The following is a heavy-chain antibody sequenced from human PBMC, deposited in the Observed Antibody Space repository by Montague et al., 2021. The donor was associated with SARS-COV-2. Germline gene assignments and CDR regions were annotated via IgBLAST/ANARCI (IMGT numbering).Heavy chain of an antibody. V-gene: IGHV4-34*12. J-gene: IGHJ6*03. D-gene: IGHD3-10*01. CDR3: ARLGDGVVPSPILGVGPYYSYYYMDV. Sequence: SETLSLTCAIQGRSSSNSSSNRKSTRLETRLGWIGEVLHGGRTNYNPSLKSRVTISADTSKNQFSLKLTSVAAADTAVCYCARLGDGVVPSPILGVGPYYSYYYMDVWGKGTTVTVSS. CDR1: GRSSSNSS. CDR2: VLHGGRT.